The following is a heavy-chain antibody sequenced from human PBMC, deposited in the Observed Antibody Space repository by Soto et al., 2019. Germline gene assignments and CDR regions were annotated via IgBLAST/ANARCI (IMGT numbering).Heavy chain of an antibody. CDR2: INPKSDDT. V-gene: IGHV1-2*02. J-gene: IGHJ5*02. CDR1: GYPFSDNQ. Sequence: ASVKVSCKASGYPFSDNQIHWLRRAPGQGLEWMGRINPKSDDTNYAQKFQGRVTMTRDTSIDTAYLELTGLTSDDTATYYCARKPSLGYIRRGLDPWGQGTLVTVSS. CDR3: ARKPSLGYIRRGLDP. D-gene: IGHD5-12*01.